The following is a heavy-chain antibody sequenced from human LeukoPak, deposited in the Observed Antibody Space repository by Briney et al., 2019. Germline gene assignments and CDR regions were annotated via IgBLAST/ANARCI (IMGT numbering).Heavy chain of an antibody. CDR2: IYYSGGT. CDR3: ARSTKGFLEWLFNAFDI. Sequence: PSETLSLTCTVSGGSISSYYWSWIRQPPGKGLEWIGYIYYSGGTNYNPSLKSRVTISVDTSKNQFSLKLSSVTAADTAVYYCARSTKGFLEWLFNAFDIWGQGTMVTVSS. V-gene: IGHV4-59*01. D-gene: IGHD3-3*01. CDR1: GGSISSYY. J-gene: IGHJ3*02.